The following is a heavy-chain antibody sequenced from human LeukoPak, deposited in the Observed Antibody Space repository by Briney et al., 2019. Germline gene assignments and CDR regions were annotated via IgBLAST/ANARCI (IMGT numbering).Heavy chain of an antibody. J-gene: IGHJ2*01. Sequence: PSETLSLTCAVSGGPPVSGGPLTSNNWWSWVRQPPGKGLEWIGEIYHSGSTNYNPSLKSRVTISVDKSQGRFSLHPRSFTAADPAVYYCASPARSCSGGSCTSDWYFGLWGRGTLVTVSS. V-gene: IGHV4-4*02. CDR2: IYHSGST. CDR3: ASPARSCSGGSCTSDWYFGL. CDR1: GGPLTSNNW. D-gene: IGHD2-15*01.